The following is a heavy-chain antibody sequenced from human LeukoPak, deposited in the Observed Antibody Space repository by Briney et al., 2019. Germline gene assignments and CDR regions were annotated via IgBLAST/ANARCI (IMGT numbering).Heavy chain of an antibody. CDR2: ISYDGSNK. D-gene: IGHD4-17*01. V-gene: IGHV3-30*04. Sequence: PGRSLRLSCAASGFTFSSYAMHWVRQAPGKGLEWVAVISYDGSNKYYVDSVKGRFTISRDNSKNTLYLQMNSLRAEDTAVYYCARDYYGDSISYFDYWGQGTLVTVSS. CDR1: GFTFSSYA. CDR3: ARDYYGDSISYFDY. J-gene: IGHJ4*02.